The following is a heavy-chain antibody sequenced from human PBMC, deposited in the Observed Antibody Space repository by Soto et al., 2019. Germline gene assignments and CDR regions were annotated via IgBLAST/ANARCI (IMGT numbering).Heavy chain of an antibody. V-gene: IGHV1-18*01. Sequence: GASVKVSCKASGYTFTSYGISWVRQAPGQGLEWMGRISAYNGNTNYAQKLQGRVTMTTDTSTSTAYMELRSLRSDDTAVYYCARDPLYDYDSSGYSWFDPWGQGTLVTVSS. D-gene: IGHD3-22*01. CDR3: ARDPLYDYDSSGYSWFDP. CDR1: GYTFTSYG. CDR2: ISAYNGNT. J-gene: IGHJ5*02.